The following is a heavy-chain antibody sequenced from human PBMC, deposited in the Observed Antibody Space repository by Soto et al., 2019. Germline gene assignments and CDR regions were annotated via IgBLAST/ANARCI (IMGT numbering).Heavy chain of an antibody. CDR2: IYYSGST. Sequence: SETLSLTCTVSGGSISSYYWSWIRQPPGKGLEWIGYIYYSGSTNYNPSLKSRVTISVDTSKNQFSLKLSSVTAADTAVYYCARLDDRIGLDAFDIWGQGTMVTVSS. D-gene: IGHD3-22*01. V-gene: IGHV4-59*08. J-gene: IGHJ3*02. CDR1: GGSISSYY. CDR3: ARLDDRIGLDAFDI.